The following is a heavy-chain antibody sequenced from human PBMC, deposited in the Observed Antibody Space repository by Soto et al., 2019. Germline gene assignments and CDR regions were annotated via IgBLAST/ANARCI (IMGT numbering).Heavy chain of an antibody. D-gene: IGHD3-3*01. CDR1: GGYVSSSSNY. CDR3: ARTDFWSGFSYFEY. V-gene: IGHV4-39*01. Sequence: PSETMSLTCTVAGGYVSSSSNYWAWNRQPPGKGLEWIGSIYYRGSTYYNPSLNSRVTISVDTSKSQFSLKLSSVTAADTAIYFCARTDFWSGFSYFEYWGQGTLVTVSS. J-gene: IGHJ4*02. CDR2: IYYRGST.